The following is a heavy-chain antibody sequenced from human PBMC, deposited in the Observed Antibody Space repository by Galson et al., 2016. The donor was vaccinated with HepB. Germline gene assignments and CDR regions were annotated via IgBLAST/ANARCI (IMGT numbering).Heavy chain of an antibody. D-gene: IGHD1-14*01. CDR2: ISYDGSDK. CDR1: GFTFSSYT. CDR3: ARTPGTYWFFDL. Sequence: SLRLSCAASGFTFSSYTMHWVRQAPGKGLEWVAVISYDGSDKYYADSVKGRFTISRDNSKNTLYLQMNSLRAEDTAVYYCARTPGTYWFFDLWGRGTLVTVSS. J-gene: IGHJ2*01. V-gene: IGHV3-30*04.